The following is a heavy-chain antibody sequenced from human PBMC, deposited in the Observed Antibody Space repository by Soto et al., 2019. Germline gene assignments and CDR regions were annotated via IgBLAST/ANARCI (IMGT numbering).Heavy chain of an antibody. CDR2: IYWNDDK. CDR1: GFSLSTGGVA. Sequence: QITLEESAPTLVRPTQTLTLSCIFSGFSLSTGGVAVGWIRQPPGTALEWLALIYWNDDKLYSPSLKTRLTVTKDTSKNQVVLTMTNVDPVDTATYYCANKLRYLDTLDVWGRGTTVTVSS. D-gene: IGHD3-9*01. J-gene: IGHJ6*01. CDR3: ANKLRYLDTLDV. V-gene: IGHV2-5*01.